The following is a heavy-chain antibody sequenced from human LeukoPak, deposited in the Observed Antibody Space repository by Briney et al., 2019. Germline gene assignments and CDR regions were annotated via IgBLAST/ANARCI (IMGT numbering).Heavy chain of an antibody. CDR3: ARSQYYYDSSAKTGYYYYYMDV. CDR1: GGSISSSSYY. Sequence: SETLSLTCTVSGGSISSSSYYWGWIRQPPGKGLEWIGEINHSGSTNYNPSLKSRVTISVDTSKNQFSLKLSSVTAADTAVYYCARSQYYYDSSAKTGYYYYYMDVWGKGTTVTISS. CDR2: INHSGST. V-gene: IGHV4-39*07. D-gene: IGHD3-22*01. J-gene: IGHJ6*03.